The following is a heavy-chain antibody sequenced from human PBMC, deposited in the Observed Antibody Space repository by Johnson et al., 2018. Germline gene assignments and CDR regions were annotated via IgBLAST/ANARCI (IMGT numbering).Heavy chain of an antibody. D-gene: IGHD3-10*01. V-gene: IGHV3-30*18. Sequence: QVQLVESGGGVVQPGRSLRPSCAASGFIFSSYGMHWVRQAPGKGLEGVAVISYAGSNKYKVDSVRGRLTSSRENPKNPLYTQMNNLRAEDTAVYYWAKDQWVKDYYGSGRGYGMDVWGQGTTVTVSS. J-gene: IGHJ6*02. CDR1: GFIFSSYG. CDR2: ISYAGSNK. CDR3: AKDQWVKDYYGSGRGYGMDV.